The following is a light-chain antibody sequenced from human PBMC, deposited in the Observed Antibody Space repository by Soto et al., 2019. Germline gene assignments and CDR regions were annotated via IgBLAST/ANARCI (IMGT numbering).Light chain of an antibody. CDR2: DAS. V-gene: IGKV1-39*01. Sequence: DIQLTQSPSSLSSSVGYKFTITCRSSQSIRSYLNWVQQKPGKAPKLLIYDASSLQTGVPSRFSGSGSGTDFSLTISSLQPEDFATYYCQQSYSTPPWTFGQGTKVDTK. CDR3: QQSYSTPPWT. CDR1: QSIRSY. J-gene: IGKJ1*01.